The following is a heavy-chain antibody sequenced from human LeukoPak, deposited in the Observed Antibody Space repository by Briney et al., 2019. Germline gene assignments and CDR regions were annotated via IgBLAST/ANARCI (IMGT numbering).Heavy chain of an antibody. V-gene: IGHV4-30-2*01. J-gene: IGHJ3*02. Sequence: SETLSLTCAVSGGSISSGGYSWSWIRQPPGKGLEWIGYIYHSGSTYYNPSLKSRVTISVDRSKNQFSLKLSSVTAADTAVYYCARATIASAFGIWGQGTMVTVSS. CDR1: GGSISSGGYS. D-gene: IGHD5-12*01. CDR3: ARATIASAFGI. CDR2: IYHSGST.